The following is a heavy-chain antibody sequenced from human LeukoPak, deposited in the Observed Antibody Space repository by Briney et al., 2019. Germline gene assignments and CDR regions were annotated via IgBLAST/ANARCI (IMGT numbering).Heavy chain of an antibody. CDR2: IWSDGSNK. D-gene: IGHD3-22*01. V-gene: IGHV3-33*08. CDR1: GFTFSSYE. J-gene: IGHJ4*02. Sequence: GGSLRLSCAASGFTFSSYELNWVRQAPGKGLEWVAIIWSDGSNKYYADSVKGRFTISRDNSKNTLYLQMNSLRAEDTAVYYCARVRGGIIMIYSDYWGQGTLVTVSS. CDR3: ARVRGGIIMIYSDY.